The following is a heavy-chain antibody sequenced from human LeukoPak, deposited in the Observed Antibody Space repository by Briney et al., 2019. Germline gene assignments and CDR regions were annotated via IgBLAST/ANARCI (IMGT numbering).Heavy chain of an antibody. CDR3: ARESCSSTSCSHFDH. V-gene: IGHV1-69*05. D-gene: IGHD2-2*01. Sequence: SVKVSCKASGGTFSDYAISWVRQAPGQGLEWMGGIIPIFDTINYAQKFQGRLTISTDESTSTVYMELSSLRSEDTAVYYCARESCSSTSCSHFDHWGQGTLVTVFS. CDR2: IIPIFDTI. CDR1: GGTFSDYA. J-gene: IGHJ4*02.